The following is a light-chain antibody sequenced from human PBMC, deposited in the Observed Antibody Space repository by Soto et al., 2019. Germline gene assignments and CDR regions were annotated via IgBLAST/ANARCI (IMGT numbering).Light chain of an antibody. CDR3: SSYTSSSTLDYV. J-gene: IGLJ1*01. Sequence: SALPQPASLSGSPGQSITISCTGTSSDIGAYDYVSWFQQHPGKAPKLMISEVNNRPSGVSNRFSGSKSGNTASLTISGLQAEDEADYYCSSYTSSSTLDYVFGTGTKVTVL. V-gene: IGLV2-14*01. CDR2: EVN. CDR1: SSDIGAYDY.